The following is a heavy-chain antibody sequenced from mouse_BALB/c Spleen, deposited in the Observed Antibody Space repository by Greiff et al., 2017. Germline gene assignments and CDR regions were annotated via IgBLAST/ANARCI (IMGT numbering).Heavy chain of an antibody. D-gene: IGHD3-1*01. CDR1: GYTFTSYW. J-gene: IGHJ2*01. V-gene: IGHV1-87*01. CDR3: ARGGIRQLGLSDY. CDR2: IYPGDGDT. Sequence: QVQLQQSGAELARPGASVKLSCKASGYTFTSYWMQWVKQRPGQGLEWIGAIYPGDGDTRYTQKFKGKATLTADKSSSTAYMQLSSLASEDSAVYYCARGGIRQLGLSDYWGQGTTLTVSS.